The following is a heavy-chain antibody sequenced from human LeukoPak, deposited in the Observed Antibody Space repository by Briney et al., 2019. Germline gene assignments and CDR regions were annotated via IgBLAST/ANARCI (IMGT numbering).Heavy chain of an antibody. Sequence: GGSLRLSCAASGFTFSSYEMNWVRQAPRKGLEWVSYISSSGSTIYYADSVKGRFTISRDNAKNSLYLQMNSLRAEDTAVYYCARGRWPYYYCDYYMDVWGKGTTVTVSS. J-gene: IGHJ6*03. CDR2: ISSSGSTI. CDR1: GFTFSSYE. V-gene: IGHV3-48*03. CDR3: ARGRWPYYYCDYYMDV. D-gene: IGHD5-24*01.